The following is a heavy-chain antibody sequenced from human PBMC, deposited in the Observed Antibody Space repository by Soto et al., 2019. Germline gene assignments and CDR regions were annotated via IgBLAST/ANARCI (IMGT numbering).Heavy chain of an antibody. CDR1: GGTFSSYA. CDR2: IIPIFGTA. D-gene: IGHD6-13*01. CDR3: ARGREAGSSSWYSFDY. J-gene: IGHJ4*02. V-gene: IGHV1-69*06. Sequence: ASVKVSCKASGGTFSSYAISWVRQAPGQGLEWMGGIIPIFGTANYAQKFQGRVTITADKSTSTAYMELSSLRSEDTAVYYCARGREAGSSSWYSFDYWGQGTLVTVSS.